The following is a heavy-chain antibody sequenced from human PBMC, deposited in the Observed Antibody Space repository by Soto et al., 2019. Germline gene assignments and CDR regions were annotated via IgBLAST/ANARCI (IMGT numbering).Heavy chain of an antibody. Sequence: KASETLSLTCTVSGGSISSYYWSWIRQPPGKGLEWIGYIYYSGSTNYNPSLKSRVTISVDTSKNQFSLKLSSVTAADTAVYYCARDEAAIIYWGQGTLVTVSS. CDR1: GGSISSYY. CDR2: IYYSGST. D-gene: IGHD2-2*01. CDR3: ARDEAAIIY. V-gene: IGHV4-59*01. J-gene: IGHJ4*02.